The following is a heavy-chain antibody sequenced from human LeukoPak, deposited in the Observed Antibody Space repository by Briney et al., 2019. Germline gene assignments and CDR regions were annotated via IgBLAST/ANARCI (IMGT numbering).Heavy chain of an antibody. CDR1: AFTFSSYE. Sequence: GGSLRLSCAASAFTFSSYEMNWVRQAPGKGLEWVSYISGSGSTIYYADSVKGRFTIPRDNAKNSLYLQMNSLRAEDTAVYYCARERVVRFDYWGQGTLVTVSS. V-gene: IGHV3-48*03. J-gene: IGHJ4*02. CDR3: ARERVVRFDY. D-gene: IGHD3-16*02. CDR2: ISGSGSTI.